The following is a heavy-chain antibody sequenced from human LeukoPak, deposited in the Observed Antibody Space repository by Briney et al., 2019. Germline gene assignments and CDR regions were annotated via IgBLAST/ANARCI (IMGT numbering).Heavy chain of an antibody. J-gene: IGHJ4*02. V-gene: IGHV1-2*06. CDR3: ARTRALGPYGSGSYSDY. Sequence: ASVKVSXKASGYTFTGYYMHWVRQAPGQGLEWMGRINPNSGGTNYAQKFQGRVTMTRDTSISTAYMELSRLRSDDTAVYYCARTRALGPYGSGSYSDYWGQGTLVTVSS. CDR2: INPNSGGT. CDR1: GYTFTGYY. D-gene: IGHD3-10*01.